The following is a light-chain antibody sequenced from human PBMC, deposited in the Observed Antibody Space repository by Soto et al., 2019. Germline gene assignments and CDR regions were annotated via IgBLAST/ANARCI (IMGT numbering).Light chain of an antibody. CDR1: SSNVGAGYD. Sequence: QSALTQPPSVSGAPGQRVTISCTGSSSNVGAGYDVHWYQQLPGTAPKLLIYGNSNRPSGVPDRLSGSKSGPSASLAITGLQAEDEADYYCQSYDSSLSGYVFGTGTKLTVL. CDR3: QSYDSSLSGYV. CDR2: GNS. V-gene: IGLV1-40*01. J-gene: IGLJ1*01.